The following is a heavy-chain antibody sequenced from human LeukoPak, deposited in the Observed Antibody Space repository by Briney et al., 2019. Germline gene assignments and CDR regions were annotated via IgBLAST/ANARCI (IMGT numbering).Heavy chain of an antibody. CDR3: AKDHYDILTGSDY. CDR2: ISSSSSYI. CDR1: GFTFSSYS. J-gene: IGHJ4*02. D-gene: IGHD3-9*01. V-gene: IGHV3-21*04. Sequence: GGSLRLSCAVSGFTFSSYSMNWVRQAPGKGLEWVSSISSSSSYIYYADSVKGRFTISRDNAKNSLYLQMNSLRAEDTALYYCAKDHYDILTGSDYWGQGTLVTVSS.